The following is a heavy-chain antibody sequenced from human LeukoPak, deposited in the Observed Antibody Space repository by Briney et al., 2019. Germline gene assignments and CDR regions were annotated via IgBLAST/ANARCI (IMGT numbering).Heavy chain of an antibody. Sequence: GGSLRLSCAASGFTFNSCWMSWVRQAPGKGLEWMANINEDGSAKYYVDSVKGRFTISRDNAKNSLYLQVNSLRVEDTALYYCTRGDSSSKIDYWGQGIVVIVSS. CDR3: TRGDSSSKIDY. V-gene: IGHV3-7*01. J-gene: IGHJ4*02. D-gene: IGHD6-6*01. CDR1: GFTFNSCW. CDR2: INEDGSAK.